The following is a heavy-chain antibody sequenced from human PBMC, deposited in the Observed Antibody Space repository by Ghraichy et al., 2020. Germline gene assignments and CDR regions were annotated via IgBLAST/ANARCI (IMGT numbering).Heavy chain of an antibody. V-gene: IGHV1-69*02. CDR3: ARGLSQDVSRMVYFDY. J-gene: IGHJ4*02. D-gene: IGHD3-10*01. Sequence: SVKVSCKASGGTFSSYTISWVRQAPGQGLEWMGRIIPILGIANYAQKFQGRVTITADKSTSTAYMELSSLRSEDTAVYYCARGLSQDVSRMVYFDYWGQGTLVTVSS. CDR2: IIPILGIA. CDR1: GGTFSSYT.